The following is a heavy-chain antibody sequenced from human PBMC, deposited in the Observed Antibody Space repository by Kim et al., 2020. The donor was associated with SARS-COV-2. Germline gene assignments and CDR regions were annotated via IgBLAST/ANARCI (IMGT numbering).Heavy chain of an antibody. CDR3: ARLLRPWFGEVETFDY. CDR2: IYYSGST. Sequence: SETLSLTCTVSGGSISSSSYYWGWIRQPPGKGLEWIGSIYYSGSTYYNPSLKSRVISVDTSKNQFSLKLSSVTAADTAVYYCARLLRPWFGEVETFDYWGQGTLVTVSS. V-gene: IGHV4-39*07. CDR1: GGSISSSSYY. J-gene: IGHJ4*02. D-gene: IGHD3-10*01.